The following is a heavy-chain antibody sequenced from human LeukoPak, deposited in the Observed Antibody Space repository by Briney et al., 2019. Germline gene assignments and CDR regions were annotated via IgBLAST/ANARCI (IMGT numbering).Heavy chain of an antibody. Sequence: PGGSLRLSCAASGFTFSSYGMSWVRQAPGKGLEWVSAISGSGGSTYHADSVQGRFIISRDNSKNTLYLQMNSLRAEDTAAYCCAKDFMRGDFWSGYYNRAFDMWGQGTMATVSS. CDR2: ISGSGGST. D-gene: IGHD3-3*01. CDR3: AKDFMRGDFWSGYYNRAFDM. V-gene: IGHV3-23*01. J-gene: IGHJ3*02. CDR1: GFTFSSYG.